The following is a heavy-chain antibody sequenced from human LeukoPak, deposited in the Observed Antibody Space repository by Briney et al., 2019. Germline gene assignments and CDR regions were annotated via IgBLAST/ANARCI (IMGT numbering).Heavy chain of an antibody. Sequence: GASVKVSCKASGYTFTSYGISWVRQAPGQGLEWMGGFDPEDGETIYAQKFQGRVTMTEDTSTDTAYMELSSLRSEDTAVYYCATPITYPTLEWLSAWAFDIWGQGTMVTVSS. CDR2: FDPEDGET. D-gene: IGHD3-3*01. V-gene: IGHV1-24*01. J-gene: IGHJ3*02. CDR3: ATPITYPTLEWLSAWAFDI. CDR1: GYTFTSYG.